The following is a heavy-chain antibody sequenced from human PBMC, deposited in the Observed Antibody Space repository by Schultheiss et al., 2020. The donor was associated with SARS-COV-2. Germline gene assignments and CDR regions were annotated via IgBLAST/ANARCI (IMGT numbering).Heavy chain of an antibody. CDR3: ARDLVVRGVIRWFDP. J-gene: IGHJ5*02. CDR2: MNPNSGNT. CDR1: GYTFTGYY. D-gene: IGHD3-10*01. V-gene: IGHV1-8*02. Sequence: ASVKVSCKASGYTFTGYYMHWVRQATGQGLEWMGWMNPNSGNTGYAQKFQGRVTMTRNTSISTAYMELSSLRSEDTAVYYCARDLVVRGVIRWFDPWGQGTLVTVSS.